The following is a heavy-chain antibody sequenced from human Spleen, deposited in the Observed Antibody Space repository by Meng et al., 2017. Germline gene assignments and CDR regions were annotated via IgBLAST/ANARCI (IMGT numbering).Heavy chain of an antibody. CDR1: GYSFTSYW. D-gene: IGHD3-16*02. V-gene: IGHV5-51*01. CDR3: ARRRLEDDYVWGSYRPHYFDY. CDR2: IYPGDSET. Sequence: GESLKISCKGSGYSFTSYWIGWVRQMPGKGLEWMGIIYPGDSETRYSPSFQGQVTISVDKSISTAYLQWSSLKASDTAMYYCARRRLEDDYVWGSYRPHYFDYWGQGTLVTVSS. J-gene: IGHJ4*02.